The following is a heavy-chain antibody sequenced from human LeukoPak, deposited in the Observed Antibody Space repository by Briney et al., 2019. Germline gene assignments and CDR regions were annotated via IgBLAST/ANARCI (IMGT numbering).Heavy chain of an antibody. D-gene: IGHD6-19*01. V-gene: IGHV4-34*01. CDR1: GGSFSGYY. Sequence: SETLSLTCAVYGGSFSGYYWSWIRQPPGKGLEWIGEINHSGSTNYNPSLKSRVTISVDTSENQFSLKLSSVTAADTAVYYCARDTYSSAWGFWGQGTLVTVSS. CDR3: ARDTYSSAWGF. CDR2: INHSGST. J-gene: IGHJ4*02.